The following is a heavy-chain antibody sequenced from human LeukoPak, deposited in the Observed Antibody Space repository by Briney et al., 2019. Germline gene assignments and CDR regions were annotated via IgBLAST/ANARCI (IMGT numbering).Heavy chain of an antibody. CDR2: IYHSGST. Sequence: KPSETLSLTCTVSGGSISSGGYYWSWIRQPPGKGLEWIGYIYHSGSTYYNPSLKSRVTISVDRSKNQFSLKLSSVTAADTAVYYCARDTSWYFDYWGQGTLVTVSS. J-gene: IGHJ4*02. V-gene: IGHV4-30-2*01. D-gene: IGHD6-6*01. CDR3: ARDTSWYFDY. CDR1: GGSISSGGYY.